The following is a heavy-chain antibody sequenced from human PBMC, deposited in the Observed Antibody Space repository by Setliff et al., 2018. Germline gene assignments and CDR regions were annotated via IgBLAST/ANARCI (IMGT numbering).Heavy chain of an antibody. CDR2: ISTYNGHT. V-gene: IGHV1-18*01. J-gene: IGHJ4*02. Sequence: ASVKVSCKASDYILTSYGLSWVRQAPGQGLEWMGWISTYNGHTNYAQRFQGRVTMTTDTSTRTAYMELRSLRADDTAVYYCARINFYVSSGYYYAPELWGQGTTVTVSS. CDR3: ARINFYVSSGYYYAPEL. CDR1: DYILTSYG. D-gene: IGHD3-22*01.